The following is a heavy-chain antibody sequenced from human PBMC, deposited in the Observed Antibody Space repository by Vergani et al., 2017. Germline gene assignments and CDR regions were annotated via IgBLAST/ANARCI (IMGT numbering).Heavy chain of an antibody. CDR3: ARDVRWELLGYYYYMDV. CDR1: GYTFTSYG. V-gene: IGHV1-18*01. Sequence: QVQLVQSGAEVKKPGASVKVSCKASGYTFTSYGISWVRQAPGQGLECMGWISAYNGNTNYAKKLQGIVTMTTDTSTSTAYMELRSLRSDYTAVYYCARDVRWELLGYYYYMDVWGKGTTVTVSS. D-gene: IGHD1-26*01. CDR2: ISAYNGNT. J-gene: IGHJ6*03.